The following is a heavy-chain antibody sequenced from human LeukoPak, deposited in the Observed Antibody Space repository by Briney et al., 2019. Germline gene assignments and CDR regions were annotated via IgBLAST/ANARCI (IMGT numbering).Heavy chain of an antibody. CDR3: AKTPGYSYGTNYFDY. CDR1: GFTFSSYA. J-gene: IGHJ4*02. Sequence: GGSLRLSCASSGFTFSSYAMSWVRQAPGRGLEGVSAISGSGSSTYYADSVKGRLNISRDNSRNTLYLQMNSLRAKDTAVYYCAKTPGYSYGTNYFDYWGQGTLVTVSS. CDR2: ISGSGSST. V-gene: IGHV3-23*01. D-gene: IGHD5-18*01.